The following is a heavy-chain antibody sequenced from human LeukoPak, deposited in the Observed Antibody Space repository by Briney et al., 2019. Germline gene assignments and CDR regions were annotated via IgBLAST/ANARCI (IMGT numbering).Heavy chain of an antibody. Sequence: SQTLSLTCTVSGGSISSGGYYWSWIRQHPGKGLEWIGYIHYSGSTYYNPSLKSRVTISVDTSKNQFSLKLRYVTAADTAVYYCARTYMTSARFDPWGQGTLVIVSS. J-gene: IGHJ5*02. D-gene: IGHD2-21*02. CDR2: IHYSGST. CDR1: GGSISSGGYY. CDR3: ARTYMTSARFDP. V-gene: IGHV4-31*03.